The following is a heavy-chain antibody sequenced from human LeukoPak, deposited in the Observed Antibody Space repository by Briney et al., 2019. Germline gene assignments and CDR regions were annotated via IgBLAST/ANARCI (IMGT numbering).Heavy chain of an antibody. D-gene: IGHD6-19*01. Sequence: GGSLSLSCAVSGVAFSGFAMHWVRGASGKGVGWVGRMRSNANSYASAYAASVRGGFTISRDDSKTTAYRQMNVLHTEATVVYYCTRTPGIAGAGITDYWGQGTLVTVSS. CDR3: TRTPGIAGAGITDY. V-gene: IGHV3-73*01. J-gene: IGHJ4*02. CDR2: MRSNANSYAS. CDR1: GVAFSGFA.